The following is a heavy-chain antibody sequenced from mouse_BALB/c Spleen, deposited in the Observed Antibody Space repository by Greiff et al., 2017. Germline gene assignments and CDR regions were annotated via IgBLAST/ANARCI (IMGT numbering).Heavy chain of an antibody. Sequence: DVKLVESGGGLVKPGGSLKLSCAASGFTFSDYYMYWVRQTPEKRLEWVATISDGGSYTYYPDSVKGRFTISRDNAKNNLYLQMSSLKSEDTAMYYCARDGREYAMDYWGQGTSVTVSS. J-gene: IGHJ4*01. CDR1: GFTFSDYY. CDR3: ARDGREYAMDY. V-gene: IGHV5-4*02. CDR2: ISDGGSYT.